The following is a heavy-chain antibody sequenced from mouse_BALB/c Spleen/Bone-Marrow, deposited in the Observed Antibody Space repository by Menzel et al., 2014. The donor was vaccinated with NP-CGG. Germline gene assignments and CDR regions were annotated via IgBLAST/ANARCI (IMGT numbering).Heavy chain of an antibody. Sequence: VQLQQSGPGLVAPSQSLSITCTVSGFSLTSYGVHWVRQPPGEGLEWLGVIWAGGSTNYNSALMSRLNISKDNSKSQVFLKMNSLQTDDTAMYYCARTLRWYFDVWGAGTAVTVSS. CDR3: ARTLRWYFDV. J-gene: IGHJ1*01. CDR1: GFSLTSYG. CDR2: IWAGGST. V-gene: IGHV2-9*02.